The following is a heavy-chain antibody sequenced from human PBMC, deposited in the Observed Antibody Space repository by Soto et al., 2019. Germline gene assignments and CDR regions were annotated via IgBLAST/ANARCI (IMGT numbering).Heavy chain of an antibody. V-gene: IGHV3-30*18. CDR2: TSYDGNKK. CDR3: AKSHTDYYYALDV. J-gene: IGHJ6*02. Sequence: QVQLVESGGGVVQPGRSLRLSCAASGFTFSSYGIHWVRQAPGKGLEWVAVTSYDGNKKDYADSVKGRFTISRDNSKNTVCLQLNGLRTEDTAGYYCAKSHTDYYYALDVWGQGTTVTVS. CDR1: GFTFSSYG.